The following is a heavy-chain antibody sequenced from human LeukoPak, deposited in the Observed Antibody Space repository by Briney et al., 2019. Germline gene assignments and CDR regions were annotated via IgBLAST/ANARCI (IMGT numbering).Heavy chain of an antibody. V-gene: IGHV3-74*01. D-gene: IGHD3-16*01. Sequence: SGGSLRLSCAASGFTFSNYWIHWVRQAPGKGLVWVSRINSDGSSTSYADSVKGRFTISRDDSKNTLYLQMHSLTSDDTALYYCAKDNPVCDYWGQGTLVTVSS. CDR3: AKDNPVCDY. CDR1: GFTFSNYW. J-gene: IGHJ4*02. CDR2: INSDGSST.